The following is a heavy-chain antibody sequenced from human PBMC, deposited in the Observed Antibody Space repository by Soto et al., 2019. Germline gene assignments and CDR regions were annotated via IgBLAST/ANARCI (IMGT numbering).Heavy chain of an antibody. J-gene: IGHJ4*02. Sequence: EVQLVESGGGLVQPGRSMRLSCAASGFTFDDHGMHWVRQAPGKGLEWVSGISWNSGTIGYADSVKGRFTISRDNAKNSLYLQMNSLRPEDSALYYCAKASGDRTSSGWDYWGQGTLVTVSS. CDR1: GFTFDDHG. CDR3: AKASGDRTSSGWDY. CDR2: ISWNSGTI. D-gene: IGHD6-19*01. V-gene: IGHV3-9*01.